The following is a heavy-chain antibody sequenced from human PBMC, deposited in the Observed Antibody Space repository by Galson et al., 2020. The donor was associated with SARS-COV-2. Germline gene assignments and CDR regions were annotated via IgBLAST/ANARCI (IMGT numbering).Heavy chain of an antibody. CDR2: INHSGST. J-gene: IGHJ6*02. V-gene: IGHV4-34*01. CDR1: GVSFSGYY. D-gene: IGHD5-18*01. CDR3: ARGPSRAAMVIRVYYYGMDV. Sequence: SETLSLTCAVYGVSFSGYYWSWIRQPPGKGLEWIGEINHSGSTNYNPSLKSRVTISVDTSKNQFSLKLSSVTAADTAVYYCARGPSRAAMVIRVYYYGMDVWGQGTTVTVSS.